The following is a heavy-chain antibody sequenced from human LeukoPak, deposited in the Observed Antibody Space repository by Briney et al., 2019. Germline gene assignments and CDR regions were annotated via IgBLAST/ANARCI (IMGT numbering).Heavy chain of an antibody. CDR2: INPNSGGT. V-gene: IGHV1-2*02. Sequence: ASVKVSCKASGYTFTGYYMHWVRQAPGQGLEWMGWINPNSGGTNYAQKFQGRVTMTRDTSISTAYMELSRLRSDDTAVYYCARVGDCSSTSCYPFDYWGQGTLVTVSS. CDR3: ARVGDCSSTSCYPFDY. J-gene: IGHJ4*02. D-gene: IGHD2-2*01. CDR1: GYTFTGYY.